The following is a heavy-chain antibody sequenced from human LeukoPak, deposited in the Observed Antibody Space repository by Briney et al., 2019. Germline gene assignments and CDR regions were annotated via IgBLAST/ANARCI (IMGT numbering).Heavy chain of an antibody. CDR2: ISGSGGSA. CDR1: GFSFSSYA. V-gene: IGHV3-23*01. CDR3: AKKAAAGRGRAFDI. Sequence: GGSLRLSCAASGFSFSSYAMCWVRPTPGKGVEWVSTISGSGGSAYYADCVNGRFTISRDNSKNTLYLQMNSVRAEDTSVYYCAKKAAAGRGRAFDIWGQGTLVTVSS. D-gene: IGHD6-13*01. J-gene: IGHJ3*02.